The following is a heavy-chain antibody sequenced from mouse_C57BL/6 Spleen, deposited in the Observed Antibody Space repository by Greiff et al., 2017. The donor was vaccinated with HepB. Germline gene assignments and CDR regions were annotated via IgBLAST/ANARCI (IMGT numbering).Heavy chain of an antibody. J-gene: IGHJ3*01. D-gene: IGHD5-5*01. Sequence: EVQVVESGGDLVKPGGSLKLSCAASGFTFSSYGMSWVRQTPDKRLEWVATISSGGSYTYYPDSVKGRFTISRDNAKNTLYLQMSSLKSEDTAMYYCARHEDYLFAYWGQGTLVTVSA. V-gene: IGHV5-6*01. CDR1: GFTFSSYG. CDR2: ISSGGSYT. CDR3: ARHEDYLFAY.